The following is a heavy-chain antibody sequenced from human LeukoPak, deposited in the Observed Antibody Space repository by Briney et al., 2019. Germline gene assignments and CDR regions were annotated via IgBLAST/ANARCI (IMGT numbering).Heavy chain of an antibody. CDR3: ARKPANDYGGKDQDY. J-gene: IGHJ4*02. Sequence: SVKVSCKASGYTFTSYDINWVRQATGQGLEWMGWKNPNSGNTGYAQKFQGRVTMTRNTSISTAYIELSSLTPEAPLWYTGARKPANDYGGKDQDYWGQGTLVTVSS. CDR1: GYTFTSYD. CDR2: KNPNSGNT. D-gene: IGHD4-23*01. V-gene: IGHV1-8*01.